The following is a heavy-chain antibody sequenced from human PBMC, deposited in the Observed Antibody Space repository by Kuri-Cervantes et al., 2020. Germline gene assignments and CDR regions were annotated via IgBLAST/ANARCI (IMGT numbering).Heavy chain of an antibody. Sequence: ASVKVSCKASGYTFTSYGISWVRQAPGQGLEWMGWISVYNGNTKYPQKLQGRVTMTTDTSTSTAYMELRSLRSEDTAVYYCARAPPSAGTDEELSYYYYGMDVWGQGTTVTVSS. CDR2: ISVYNGNT. CDR1: GYTFTSYG. D-gene: IGHD6-13*01. CDR3: ARAPPSAGTDEELSYYYYGMDV. V-gene: IGHV1-18*01. J-gene: IGHJ6*02.